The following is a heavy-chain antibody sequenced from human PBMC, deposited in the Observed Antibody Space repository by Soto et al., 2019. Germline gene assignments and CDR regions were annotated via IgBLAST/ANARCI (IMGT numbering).Heavy chain of an antibody. CDR1: GFTFSNYG. Sequence: EVQLVESGGGLVKPGGSLRLSCAASGFTFSNYGMNWVRQAPGKGLEWVSSISSSSSYIYYADSVKGRFTISRDNAKNSLDLQMNSLRAEDTAVYYCARTGDGYNYRWDVFSDAFDIWGQGTMVTVSS. CDR3: ARTGDGYNYRWDVFSDAFDI. V-gene: IGHV3-21*01. J-gene: IGHJ3*02. D-gene: IGHD1-1*01. CDR2: ISSSSSYI.